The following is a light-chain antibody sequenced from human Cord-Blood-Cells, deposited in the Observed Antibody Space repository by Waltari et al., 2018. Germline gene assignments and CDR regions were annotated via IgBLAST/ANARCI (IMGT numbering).Light chain of an antibody. Sequence: QSALTQPASVYGSPGQAITISCTGTSSAVGGYNYVSWYQQPPGKAPKLMIYEVSNRPSGVSNRFSGSKSGNTASLTISGLQAEDEADYYCSSYTSSSTLVFGTGTKVTVL. J-gene: IGLJ1*01. CDR2: EVS. CDR1: SSAVGGYNY. CDR3: SSYTSSSTLV. V-gene: IGLV2-14*01.